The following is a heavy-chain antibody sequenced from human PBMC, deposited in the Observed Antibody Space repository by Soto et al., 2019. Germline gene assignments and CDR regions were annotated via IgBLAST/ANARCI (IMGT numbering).Heavy chain of an antibody. V-gene: IGHV4-4*02. CDR1: GGSISSSNW. CDR3: ARDNIYYYYGMDV. Sequence: SETLSLTCAVSGGSISSSNWWSWVRQPPGKGLEWIGEIYHSGSTNYNPSLKSRVTISVDKSKNQFSLKLSSVTAADTAVYYCARDNIYYYYGMDVWGQGITVTVSS. J-gene: IGHJ6*02. CDR2: IYHSGST.